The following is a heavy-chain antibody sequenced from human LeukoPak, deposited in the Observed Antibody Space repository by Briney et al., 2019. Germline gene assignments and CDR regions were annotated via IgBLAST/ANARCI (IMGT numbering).Heavy chain of an antibody. CDR3: ARGYYYDSSGYYPDY. Sequence: ASVKVSCKASGGTFSSYAISWVRQAPGQGLEWMGGIIPIFGTANYAQKFQGRVTITADESTSTAYVELSSLRSEDTAVYYCARGYYYDSSGYYPDYWGQGTLVTVSS. J-gene: IGHJ4*02. CDR1: GGTFSSYA. D-gene: IGHD3-22*01. CDR2: IIPIFGTA. V-gene: IGHV1-69*13.